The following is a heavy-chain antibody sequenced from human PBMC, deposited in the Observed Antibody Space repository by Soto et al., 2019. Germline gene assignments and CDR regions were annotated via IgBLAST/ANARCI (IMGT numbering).Heavy chain of an antibody. CDR2: IWFDGSDK. J-gene: IGHJ3*02. CDR3: ARLSCQSSSCYSVGAFDI. D-gene: IGHD2-2*01. V-gene: IGHV3-33*01. Sequence: GGSLRLSCAASGFTFSTYGMHWVRQAPGKGLEWVALIWFDGSDKYYADSVKGRFTISRDNSKNTLYLQMSSLRAEDTAVYYCARLSCQSSSCYSVGAFDIRGQGTVVPV. CDR1: GFTFSTYG.